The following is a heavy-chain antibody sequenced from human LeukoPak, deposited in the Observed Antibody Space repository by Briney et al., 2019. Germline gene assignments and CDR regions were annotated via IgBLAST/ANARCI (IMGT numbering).Heavy chain of an antibody. D-gene: IGHD3-16*01. CDR2: IIPIFGTA. J-gene: IGHJ5*02. CDR1: GGTFSSYA. V-gene: IGHV1-69*05. Sequence: SSVTVSCKASGGTFSSYAISWVRQAPGQGLEWMGGIIPIFGTAHFAQKFRGRVTMTRNNSISTAYMELNSLRSEDTAGYYCARVPRGGDRLDPWGQGTLVTVSS. CDR3: ARVPRGGDRLDP.